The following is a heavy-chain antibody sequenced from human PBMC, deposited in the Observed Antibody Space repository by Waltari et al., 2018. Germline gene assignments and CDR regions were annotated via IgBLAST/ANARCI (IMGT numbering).Heavy chain of an antibody. J-gene: IGHJ4*02. V-gene: IGHV3-9*03. Sequence: EVQLVESGGGLVQPGRSLRLSCAASGFTFDDYAMHWVRQAPGKGLEWVSGISWNSGSIGYADSVKGRFTISRDNAKNSLYLQMNSLRAEDMALYYCAKARYCSGGSCYSRNYFDYWGQGTLVTVSS. CDR3: AKARYCSGGSCYSRNYFDY. CDR2: ISWNSGSI. CDR1: GFTFDDYA. D-gene: IGHD2-15*01.